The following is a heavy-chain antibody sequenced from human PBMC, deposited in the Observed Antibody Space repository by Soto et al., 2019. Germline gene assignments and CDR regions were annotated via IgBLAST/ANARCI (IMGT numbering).Heavy chain of an antibody. CDR3: AKGGSGSYYEVYYYYGMDV. J-gene: IGHJ6*02. CDR1: GFTFSSYA. D-gene: IGHD1-26*01. V-gene: IGHV3-23*01. Sequence: VGSLRLSCAASGFTFSSYAMSWVRQAPGKGLEWVSAISGSGGSTYYADSVKGRFTISRDNSKNTLYLQMNSLRAEDTAVYYCAKGGSGSYYEVYYYYGMDVWGQGTTVTVSS. CDR2: ISGSGGST.